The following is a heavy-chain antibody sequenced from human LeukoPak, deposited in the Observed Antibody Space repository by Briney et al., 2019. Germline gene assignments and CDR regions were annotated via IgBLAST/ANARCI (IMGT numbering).Heavy chain of an antibody. CDR2: ISYDGSNK. V-gene: IGHV3-30*18. Sequence: GGSLRLSCAASGFTFSSYGMHWVRQAPGKGLEWVAVISYDGSNKYYADSVKGRFTISRDNSKNTLDLQMNSLRAEDTAVYYCAQGSSGYCRGGSCYYHYHYIDVWGKGTTVTISS. D-gene: IGHD2-15*01. J-gene: IGHJ6*03. CDR3: AQGSSGYCRGGSCYYHYHYIDV. CDR1: GFTFSSYG.